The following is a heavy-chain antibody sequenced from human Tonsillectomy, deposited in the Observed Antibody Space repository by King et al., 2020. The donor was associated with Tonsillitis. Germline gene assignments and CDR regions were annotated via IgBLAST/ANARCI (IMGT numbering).Heavy chain of an antibody. CDR2: IHRSGRT. CDR1: GDSIGSDKW. D-gene: IGHD2-21*02. Sequence: QLQESGPGLVKPSGTLSLSCGVSGDSIGSDKWWTWFRQPPGKGLEWMGEIHRSGRTNDNPSLKTRCTFSLDQSKNQVSLWLRSVTAADTALYYCVRGGDWKFDFWGQGALVTISS. J-gene: IGHJ4*02. CDR3: VRGGDWKFDF. V-gene: IGHV4-4*02.